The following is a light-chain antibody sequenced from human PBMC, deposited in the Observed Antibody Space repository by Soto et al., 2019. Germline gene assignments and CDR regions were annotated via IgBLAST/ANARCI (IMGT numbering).Light chain of an antibody. J-gene: IGLJ1*01. V-gene: IGLV1-40*01. CDR3: QSYDSSLSGYV. CDR1: NSNIGAGYD. Sequence: HSALTQPPSVSGAPGQRVTISCTGSNSNIGAGYDVHWYQQLPGTAPKLLIYGNINRPSGVPDRFSGSKSGTSASLAITGLQAEDEADYYCQSYDSSLSGYVFGTGTKVTVL. CDR2: GNI.